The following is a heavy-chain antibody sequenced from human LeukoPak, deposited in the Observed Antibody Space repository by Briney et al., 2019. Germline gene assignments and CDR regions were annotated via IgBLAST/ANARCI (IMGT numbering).Heavy chain of an antibody. J-gene: IGHJ4*02. V-gene: IGHV3-7*01. CDR3: ATDRDNSDWQKRFDS. Sequence: GGSLRLSCAASGFTFSTYWMNWYRQAPGKGLEWVCNINQYASEINYVDYVRGRFTISRDNAKNSLHLQLNSLRAEDTAVYYCATDRDNSDWQKRFDSWGQGTLVTVSS. D-gene: IGHD2-21*02. CDR1: GFTFSTYW. CDR2: INQYASEI.